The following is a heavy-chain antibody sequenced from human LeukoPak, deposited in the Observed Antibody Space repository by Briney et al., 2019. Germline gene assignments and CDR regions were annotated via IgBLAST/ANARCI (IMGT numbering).Heavy chain of an antibody. CDR1: GFTFSSYS. CDR3: ARDEDSYAFDI. Sequence: GGSLRLSCAASGFTFSSYSMNWVRQAPGKGLEWVSSISSSSSYIYYADSVKGRFTISRDNAKNLLYLQMNSLRAEDTAVYYCARDEDSYAFDIWGQGTMVTVSS. V-gene: IGHV3-21*01. J-gene: IGHJ3*02. CDR2: ISSSSSYI. D-gene: IGHD2-15*01.